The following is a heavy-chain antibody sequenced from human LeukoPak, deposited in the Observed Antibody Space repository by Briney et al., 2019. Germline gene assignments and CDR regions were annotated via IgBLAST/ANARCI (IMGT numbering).Heavy chain of an antibody. D-gene: IGHD2-2*01. CDR1: GFTFDDYA. CDR2: ISWNSGSI. CDR3: AKERYCSSTSCHSVLDY. V-gene: IGHV3-9*01. J-gene: IGHJ4*02. Sequence: SLRLSCAASGFTFDDYAMHWVRQAPGKGLEWVSGISWNSGSIGYADSVKGRFTISRDNAKNSLYLQMNSLRAEDTALYYCAKERYCSSTSCHSVLDYWGQGTLVTVSS.